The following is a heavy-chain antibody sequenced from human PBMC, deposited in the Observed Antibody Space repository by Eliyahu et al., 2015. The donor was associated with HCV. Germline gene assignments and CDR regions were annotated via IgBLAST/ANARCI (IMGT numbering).Heavy chain of an antibody. V-gene: IGHV1-2*02. Sequence: QVQLVQSGAEVKKPGASVKVSCKASGYTFTGYYTPXVRQAPGQGLEWMGWINPNSGGTNYAQKFQGRVTMTRDTSISTAYMELSRLRSDDTAVYYCARGEVHYYDSSGYYPIDAFDIWGQGTMVTVSS. CDR2: INPNSGGT. CDR3: ARGEVHYYDSSGYYPIDAFDI. J-gene: IGHJ3*02. CDR1: GYTFTGYY. D-gene: IGHD3-22*01.